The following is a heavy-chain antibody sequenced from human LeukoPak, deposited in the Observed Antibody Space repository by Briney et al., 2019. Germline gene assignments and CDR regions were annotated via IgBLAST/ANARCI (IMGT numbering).Heavy chain of an antibody. J-gene: IGHJ4*02. CDR3: ARGYNAGWFDY. D-gene: IGHD6-19*01. Sequence: PGGSLRLSCAASGFSFSTYTLHWVRQAPGKGLEWVAVISSDGTIQDYADSVKARFTISRDSPKNTLFLQLNSLRVEDTAVYFCARGYNAGWFDYWGQGTLVTVSS. V-gene: IGHV3-30*04. CDR2: ISSDGTIQ. CDR1: GFSFSTYT.